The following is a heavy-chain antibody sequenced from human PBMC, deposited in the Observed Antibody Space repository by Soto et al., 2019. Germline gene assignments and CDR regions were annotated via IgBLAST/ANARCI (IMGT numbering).Heavy chain of an antibody. Sequence: LGNPCPPRTVSGGSVRRGGYYWGWVRPAPGEGAGGVGYIYYSGSTNYNPSLKSRVTISVDTSKNQFSLKLSSVTAADTAVYYCARDTRGGGAVAGFPLYYYGMDVWGQGTTVTVSS. CDR3: ARDTRGGGAVAGFPLYYYGMDV. J-gene: IGHJ6*02. CDR2: IYYSGST. CDR1: GGSVRRGGYY. V-gene: IGHV4-61*08. D-gene: IGHD6-19*01.